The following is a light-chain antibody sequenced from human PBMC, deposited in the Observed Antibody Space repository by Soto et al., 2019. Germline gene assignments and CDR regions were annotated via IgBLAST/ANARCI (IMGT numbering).Light chain of an antibody. CDR2: LGS. Sequence: DIVMTQSPLSLPVTPGEPASISCRSSQSLLHSNGYTYLDWFLQKPGQSPQLLIYLGSNRASGVPDRFSGSGSGAASTLKISRVEAEDVGVYYCMQALQTPLTFGGGTKVEIK. V-gene: IGKV2-28*01. CDR3: MQALQTPLT. J-gene: IGKJ4*01. CDR1: QSLLHSNGYTY.